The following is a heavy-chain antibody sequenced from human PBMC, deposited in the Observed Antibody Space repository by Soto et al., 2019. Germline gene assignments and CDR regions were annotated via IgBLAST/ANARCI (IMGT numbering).Heavy chain of an antibody. J-gene: IGHJ6*03. CDR1: GGSISSGGYY. Sequence: QVQLQESGPGLVKPSQTLSLTCTVSGGSISSGGYYWSWIRQHPGKGLEWIGYIYYSGSTYYNPSLRSRVTISVDTSKNQFSLKLSSVTAADTAVYYCASVSRSSSAYYYYMDVWGKGTTVTVSS. CDR3: ASVSRSSSAYYYYMDV. V-gene: IGHV4-31*03. CDR2: IYYSGST. D-gene: IGHD6-6*01.